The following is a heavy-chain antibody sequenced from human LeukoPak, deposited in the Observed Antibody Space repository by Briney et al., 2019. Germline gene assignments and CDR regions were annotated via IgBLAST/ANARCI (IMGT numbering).Heavy chain of an antibody. CDR1: GFTFSSYW. CDR3: ARGEYYYDGGY. V-gene: IGHV3-7*04. Sequence: GGSLRLSCAVSGFTFSSYWMSWVRQAPGKGLEWMANIKEDGSEKYFVDSVKGRFTISRDNAKNSLYLQMKSLRAEDTAVYYCARGEYYYDGGYWGQGTLVTVSS. J-gene: IGHJ4*02. CDR2: IKEDGSEK. D-gene: IGHD3-22*01.